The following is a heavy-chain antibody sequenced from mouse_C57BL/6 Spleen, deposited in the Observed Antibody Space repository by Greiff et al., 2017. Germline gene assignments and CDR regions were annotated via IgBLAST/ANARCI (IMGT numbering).Heavy chain of an antibody. V-gene: IGHV1-82*01. CDR2: IYPGDGDT. J-gene: IGHJ2*01. CDR1: GYAFSSSW. Sequence: QVQLQQSGPELVKPGASVKISCKASGYAFSSSWMNWVKQRPGKGLEWIGRIYPGDGDTNYNGKFKGKATLTADKSSSTAYMQLSSLTSEDSAVYFCARNPYYYGSSPFDYWGQGTTLTVSS. CDR3: ARNPYYYGSSPFDY. D-gene: IGHD1-1*01.